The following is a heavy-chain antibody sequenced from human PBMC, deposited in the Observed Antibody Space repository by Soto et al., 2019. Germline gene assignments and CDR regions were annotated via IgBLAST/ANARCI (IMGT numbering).Heavy chain of an antibody. CDR2: IDDTGST. CDR3: ARGVLELLLRDSYYDYMDV. V-gene: IGHV4-59*01. Sequence: QVQLQESGPGLVKPSETLSLTCTVSGDSISSSYWNWIRQAPGKGLEWIGYIDDTGSTNYNPPLKIRVALSVDPSNNQYSVKLSSVTAADTAVYYCARGVLELLLRDSYYDYMDVWGKGTTVTVSS. J-gene: IGHJ6*03. CDR1: GDSISSSY. D-gene: IGHD3-3*01.